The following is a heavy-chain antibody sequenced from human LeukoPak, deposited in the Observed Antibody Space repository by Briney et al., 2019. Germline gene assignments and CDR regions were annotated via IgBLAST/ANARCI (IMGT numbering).Heavy chain of an antibody. J-gene: IGHJ3*02. CDR1: GFTFSNFW. CDR2: IKEDGSEK. CDR3: ARARPSDAFDI. Sequence: PGGSLRLSCAASGFTFSNFWMSWVRQAPGKGLEWVASIKEDGSEKYYVDSVKGRFTISRDNAKNSLYLQMNSLRAEDTAVYYCARARPSDAFDIWGQGTMVTVSS. V-gene: IGHV3-7*04.